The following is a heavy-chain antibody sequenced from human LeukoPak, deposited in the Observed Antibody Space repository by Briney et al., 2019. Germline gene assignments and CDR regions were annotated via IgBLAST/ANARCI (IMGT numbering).Heavy chain of an antibody. J-gene: IGHJ4*02. Sequence: SETLSLTCTVSGGSISSYYWSWIRQPPGKGLEWIGHIYYSGSTKYNPSLKSRVTISVDASKTQFSLKLSSVTAADTAVYYCARGSRELYYFDYWGQGTLVTVSS. V-gene: IGHV4-59*01. CDR2: IYYSGST. CDR3: ARGSRELYYFDY. CDR1: GGSISSYY. D-gene: IGHD1-7*01.